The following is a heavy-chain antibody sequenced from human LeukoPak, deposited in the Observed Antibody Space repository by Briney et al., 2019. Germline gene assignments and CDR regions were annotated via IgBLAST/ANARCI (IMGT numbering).Heavy chain of an antibody. D-gene: IGHD1-1*01. V-gene: IGHV1-46*01. CDR1: GYTFTSHY. Sequence: GASVKVSCKASGYTFTSHYIHWVRQPPGQGLEWMGIDDPSGGSTSRAQKFQGRVTITRDTSTRTVYMELSSLRSEDTGVYYCARDNTATGPFDYWGQGTLVTVSS. CDR2: DDPSGGST. J-gene: IGHJ4*02. CDR3: ARDNTATGPFDY.